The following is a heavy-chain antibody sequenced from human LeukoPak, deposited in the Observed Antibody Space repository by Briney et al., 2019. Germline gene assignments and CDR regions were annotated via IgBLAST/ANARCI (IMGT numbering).Heavy chain of an antibody. Sequence: SETLSLTCTVCGDSISSSSYYWGWFRQPPGKGLEWIANNNYGGSPYYHPSLKCRVTISADTSKSQFSLKLSSVTAADTAVYYCTRHVHNYGIDYWGQGTLVTVSS. CDR2: NNYGGSP. CDR3: TRHVHNYGIDY. CDR1: GDSISSSSYY. D-gene: IGHD5-18*01. J-gene: IGHJ4*02. V-gene: IGHV4-39*01.